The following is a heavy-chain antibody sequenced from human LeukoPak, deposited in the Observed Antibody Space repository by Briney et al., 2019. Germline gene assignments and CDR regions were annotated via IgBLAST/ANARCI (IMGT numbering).Heavy chain of an antibody. V-gene: IGHV3-23*01. CDR1: GFTFSSYG. CDR2: ISGSGGST. J-gene: IGHJ4*02. D-gene: IGHD3-22*01. Sequence: QTGGSLRLSCAASGFTFSSYGMSWVRQAPGKGLEWVSAISGSGGSTYYADSVKGRFTISRDNSKNTLYLQMNSLRAEDTAAYYCARGDWGVVVPDFDYWGQGTLVTVSS. CDR3: ARGDWGVVVPDFDY.